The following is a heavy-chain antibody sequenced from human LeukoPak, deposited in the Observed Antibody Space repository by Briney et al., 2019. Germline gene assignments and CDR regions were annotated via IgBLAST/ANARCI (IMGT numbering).Heavy chain of an antibody. D-gene: IGHD3-10*01. J-gene: IGHJ4*02. CDR2: MNSHGST. CDR3: TRGGSMVRGVL. Sequence: GGSRRLSCAASGFIVSSDFMNWVRQAPGKGLEWVSAMNSHGSTFDAASVTGRFIISRDKSRNMLYFQMNSLRVDDTAVYYCTRGGSMVRGVLWGQGTLVTVSS. CDR1: GFIVSSDF. V-gene: IGHV3-53*01.